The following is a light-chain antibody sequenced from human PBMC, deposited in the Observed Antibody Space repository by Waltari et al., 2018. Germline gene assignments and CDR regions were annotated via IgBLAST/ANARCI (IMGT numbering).Light chain of an antibody. Sequence: QTVVTQEPSFSVSPGGTVTLTCALSSGPVSSSFSPGWYQQTPGQAPRTLISSTNTRSSGFPDRFSGSILGSKAALTITGAQADDESDYYCVLYLPSGIWVFGGGTKLTVL. CDR2: STN. V-gene: IGLV8-61*01. CDR3: VLYLPSGIWV. CDR1: SGPVSSSFS. J-gene: IGLJ3*02.